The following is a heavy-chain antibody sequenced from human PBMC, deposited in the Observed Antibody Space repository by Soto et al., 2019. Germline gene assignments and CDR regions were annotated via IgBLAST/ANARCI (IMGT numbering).Heavy chain of an antibody. CDR3: AKDRYYDSSGYIDY. CDR1: GFTFSSYG. CDR2: ISYDGSNK. V-gene: IGHV3-30*18. J-gene: IGHJ4*02. D-gene: IGHD3-22*01. Sequence: QVQLVESGGGVVQPGRSLRLSFAASGFTFSSYGMHWVRQAPGKGLEWVAVISYDGSNKYYADSVKGRFTISRDNSKNTLYLQMNSLRAEDTAVYYCAKDRYYDSSGYIDYWGQGTLVTVSS.